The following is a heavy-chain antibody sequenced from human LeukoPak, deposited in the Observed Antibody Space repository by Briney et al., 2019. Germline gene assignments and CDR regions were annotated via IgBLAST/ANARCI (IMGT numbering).Heavy chain of an antibody. J-gene: IGHJ4*02. D-gene: IGHD4-17*01. CDR1: GFTFDDYG. V-gene: IGHV3-20*04. CDR3: ARGPYVGYGDYYYFDY. Sequence: GGSLRLSCAASGFTFDDYGMSWVRQAPGKGLEWVSGINWNGSSTGYADSVKGRFTISRDNAKNSLYLQMNSLRAEDTALYYCARGPYVGYGDYYYFDYWGQGTLVTVSS. CDR2: INWNGSST.